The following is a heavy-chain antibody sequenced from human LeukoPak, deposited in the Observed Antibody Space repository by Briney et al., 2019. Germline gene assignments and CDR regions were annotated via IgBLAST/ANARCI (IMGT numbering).Heavy chain of an antibody. J-gene: IGHJ3*02. Sequence: SETLSLTCSVAGGSSSSYYWSWIRKPPRKGLECIRYIYYSGGTNYNPPLKGRVTISVDTSKNQFSLKLSSVTAADTAVYYCARVGTCSSTSCYHDAFDIWGQGTMVTVSS. CDR2: IYYSGGT. V-gene: IGHV4-59*01. D-gene: IGHD2-2*01. CDR1: GGSSSSYY. CDR3: ARVGTCSSTSCYHDAFDI.